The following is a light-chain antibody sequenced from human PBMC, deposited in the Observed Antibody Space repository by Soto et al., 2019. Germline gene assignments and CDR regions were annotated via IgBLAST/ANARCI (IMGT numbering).Light chain of an antibody. Sequence: EIVLTQSPATLSVSPGERATLSCRASQNVGSYLAWYQQKPGQAPRLLIYDASSRATGIPARFSGSGSGTDFTLPISSLEPEDFALYDGQKRYNWPPITFGGGTKVEIK. J-gene: IGKJ4*01. V-gene: IGKV3-11*01. CDR2: DAS. CDR3: QKRYNWPPIT. CDR1: QNVGSY.